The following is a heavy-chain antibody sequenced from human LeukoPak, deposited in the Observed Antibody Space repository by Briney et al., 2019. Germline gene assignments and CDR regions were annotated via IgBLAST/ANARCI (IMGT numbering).Heavy chain of an antibody. V-gene: IGHV3-48*03. Sequence: GGSLRLSCAASGFMFSSYEMNWVRQAPGKGLEWVSYIRSRGGTIYYADSVKGRFTISRDNAKNSLYLQMNSLRVEDTAVYYCARDRVSGSGSIDYWGQGTLVTVSS. J-gene: IGHJ4*02. CDR3: ARDRVSGSGSIDY. D-gene: IGHD3-10*01. CDR1: GFMFSSYE. CDR2: IRSRGGTI.